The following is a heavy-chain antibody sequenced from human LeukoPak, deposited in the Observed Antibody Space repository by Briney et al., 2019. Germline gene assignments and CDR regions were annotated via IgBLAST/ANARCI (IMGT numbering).Heavy chain of an antibody. J-gene: IGHJ5*02. CDR2: IIPIFGTA. CDR3: ARDYPYSSSWRNWFDP. V-gene: IGHV1-69*06. CDR1: GGTFSSYA. Sequence: ASVKVSCKASGGTFSSYAISWVRQAPGQGLEWMGGIIPIFGTANYAQKFQGRVTITADKSTSTAYMELSSLRSEDTAVYYCARDYPYSSSWRNWFDPWGQGTLVTVSS. D-gene: IGHD6-13*01.